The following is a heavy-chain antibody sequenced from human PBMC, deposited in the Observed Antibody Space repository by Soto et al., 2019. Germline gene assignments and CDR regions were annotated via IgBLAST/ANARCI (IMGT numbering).Heavy chain of an antibody. CDR3: ANARSMMTLDRFDR. Sequence: QVQLVESGGGVVQPGKSLRLPCAASEFQFRNYAIHWVRQAPGKGLEWLAVIWFDGSKKYYADSVKGRFTISRDNSKNTVYLHMHSLTADDAGVFYCANARSMMTLDRFDRWGHGTLVTVSS. CDR2: IWFDGSKK. D-gene: IGHD3-16*01. J-gene: IGHJ5*02. CDR1: EFQFRNYA. V-gene: IGHV3-33*06.